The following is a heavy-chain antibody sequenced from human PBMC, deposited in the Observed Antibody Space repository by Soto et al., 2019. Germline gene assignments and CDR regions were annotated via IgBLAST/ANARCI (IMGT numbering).Heavy chain of an antibody. CDR3: ARLLLSGWPQYFFDY. D-gene: IGHD6-19*01. Sequence: SETLSLTCTVSGGSISSGAYYWSWVRQHPGKGLEWIGYIYYSGHTYYNPSLKSRVTISVDTSKNQFSLKLSSVTAADTAVYYCARLLLSGWPQYFFDYWGQGTLVTVSS. J-gene: IGHJ4*02. CDR1: GGSISSGAYY. CDR2: IYYSGHT. V-gene: IGHV4-31*03.